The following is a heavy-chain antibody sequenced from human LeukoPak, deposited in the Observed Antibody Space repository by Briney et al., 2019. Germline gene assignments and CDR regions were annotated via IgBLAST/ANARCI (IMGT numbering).Heavy chain of an antibody. V-gene: IGHV3-48*03. CDR3: ARDTAAAGPINWFDP. CDR1: GFTFSSYE. Sequence: GGSLRLSCAASGFTFSSYEMNWVRQAPGKGLEWVSYISSSGSTIYYADSVKGRFTISRDNAKNSLYLQMNSLRAEDTAVYYCARDTAAAGPINWFDPWGQGTLVTVSS. J-gene: IGHJ5*02. CDR2: ISSSGSTI. D-gene: IGHD6-13*01.